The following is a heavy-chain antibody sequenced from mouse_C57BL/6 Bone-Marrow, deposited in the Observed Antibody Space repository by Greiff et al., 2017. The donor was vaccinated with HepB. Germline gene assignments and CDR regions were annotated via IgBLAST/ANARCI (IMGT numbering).Heavy chain of an antibody. CDR1: GFTFSDYY. V-gene: IGHV5-12*01. J-gene: IGHJ4*01. D-gene: IGHD1-1*01. Sequence: DVKLQESGGGLVQPGGSLKLSCAASGFTFSDYYMYWVRQTPEKRLEWVAYISNGGGSTYYPDTVKGRFTISRDNAKNTLYLQMSRLKSEDTAMYYCARITTVVATSYYAMDYWGQGTSVTVSS. CDR2: ISNGGGST. CDR3: ARITTVVATSYYAMDY.